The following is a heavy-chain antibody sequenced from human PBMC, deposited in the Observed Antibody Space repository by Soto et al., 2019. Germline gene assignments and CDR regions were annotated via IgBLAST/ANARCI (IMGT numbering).Heavy chain of an antibody. CDR2: ISYDGSNK. CDR3: AKDLEYSSSHAGGNWFDP. CDR1: GFTFSSYG. V-gene: IGHV3-30*18. D-gene: IGHD6-6*01. J-gene: IGHJ5*02. Sequence: QVQLVESGGGVVQPGRSLRLSCAASGFTFSSYGMHWVRQAPGKGLEWVAVISYDGSNKYYADSVKGRFTISRDNSKNTLYLQMNSLRAEDTAVYYCAKDLEYSSSHAGGNWFDPWGQGTLVTVSS.